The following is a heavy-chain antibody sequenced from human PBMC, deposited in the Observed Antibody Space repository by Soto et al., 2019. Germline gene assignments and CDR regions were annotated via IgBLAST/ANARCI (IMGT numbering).Heavy chain of an antibody. J-gene: IGHJ4*02. CDR3: AKDYNPYDSSGYYLGY. V-gene: IGHV6-1*01. D-gene: IGHD3-22*01. Sequence: SQTLSLTCVISGDSVSSNSAAWNWIRQSPSRGLEWLGRTYYRSKWYNDYAVSVKSRITINPDTSKNQFSLQLNSVTPEDTAVYYCAKDYNPYDSSGYYLGYWGQGTLVTVS. CDR2: TYYRSKWYN. CDR1: GDSVSSNSAA.